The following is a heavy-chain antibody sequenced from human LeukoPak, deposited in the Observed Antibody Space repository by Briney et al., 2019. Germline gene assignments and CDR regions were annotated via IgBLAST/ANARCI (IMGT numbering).Heavy chain of an antibody. J-gene: IGHJ5*02. Sequence: GGSLRLSCAASGFTFSSYGMHWVRQAPGKGLEWVAFIRYDGSNKYYADSVKGRFTISRDNSKNTLYLQMNSLRAEDTAVYYCAKDEGDIVVVPAEGWFDPWGQGTLVTVSS. D-gene: IGHD2-2*01. V-gene: IGHV3-30*02. CDR1: GFTFSSYG. CDR2: IRYDGSNK. CDR3: AKDEGDIVVVPAEGWFDP.